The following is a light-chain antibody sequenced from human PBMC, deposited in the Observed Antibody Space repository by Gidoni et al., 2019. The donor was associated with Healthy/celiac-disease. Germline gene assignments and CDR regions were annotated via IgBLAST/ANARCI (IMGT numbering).Light chain of an antibody. V-gene: IGKV1-5*03. CDR2: KAS. CDR1: QSISSW. J-gene: IGKJ1*01. CDR3: QQYKSYSWT. Sequence: DIQLTKPPSTLSASVGERVTITCRASQSISSWLAWYQQKPGKAPKLLIYKASSLESGVPSMFSGSGSGTEFTLTISSLQPDDFATYYCQQYKSYSWTFGQGTKVEIK.